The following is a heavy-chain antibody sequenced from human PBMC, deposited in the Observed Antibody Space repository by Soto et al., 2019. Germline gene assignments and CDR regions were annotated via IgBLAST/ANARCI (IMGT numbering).Heavy chain of an antibody. CDR3: AKFGYCTNGVCLLGSDGMDV. J-gene: IGHJ6*02. Sequence: LSLSFAASLFTFSIYAMSLVRQAPVKGLEWVSAISGSGGSTYYADSVKGRFTISRDNSKNTLYLQMNSLRAEDTAVYYCAKFGYCTNGVCLLGSDGMDVWGQGTTVTVSS. V-gene: IGHV3-23*01. CDR1: LFTFSIYA. D-gene: IGHD2-8*01. CDR2: ISGSGGST.